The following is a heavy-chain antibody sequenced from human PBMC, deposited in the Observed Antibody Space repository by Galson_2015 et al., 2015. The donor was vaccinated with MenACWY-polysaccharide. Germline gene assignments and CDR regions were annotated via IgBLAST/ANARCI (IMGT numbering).Heavy chain of an antibody. CDR2: IYFSGDT. J-gene: IGHJ4*02. D-gene: IGHD3-10*01. CDR3: AAYYASGSSFAY. CDR1: RGSIIARDYC. V-gene: IGHV4-39*07. Sequence: ETLSLTCSVSRGSIIARDYCWGWIRQTPGKGLEWMGTIYFSGDTFYNPSLKSRITISLDTSRNQFSLKLTSVTAADTAVYFCAAYYASGSSFAYWGQGTLVPSPQ.